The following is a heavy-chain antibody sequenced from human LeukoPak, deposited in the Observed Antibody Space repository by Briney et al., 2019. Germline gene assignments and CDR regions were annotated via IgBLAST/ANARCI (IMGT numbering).Heavy chain of an antibody. J-gene: IGHJ5*02. D-gene: IGHD3-3*01. CDR2: TYYRSKWFK. CDR3: TRGSIGGWFDP. CDR1: GDGVSSNSAA. Sequence: SQTLSLTCAIGGDGVSSNSAAWDWVRLSPSRGLEWLGRTYYRSKWFKEYASSVKSCIILNSDTSRNEVSLHLHSVTPEDTAVYYCTRGSIGGWFDPWGQGTPVTVSS. V-gene: IGHV6-1*03.